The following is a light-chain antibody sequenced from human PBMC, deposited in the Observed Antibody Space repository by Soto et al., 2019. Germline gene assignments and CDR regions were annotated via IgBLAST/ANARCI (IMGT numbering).Light chain of an antibody. CDR1: HGISTY. CDR2: DAS. V-gene: IGKV1-5*01. J-gene: IGKJ1*01. CDR3: QQYFSSSWT. Sequence: DIQMTQSPSTLSASIGDRVTFTCRASHGISTYLAWYQRIPGKAPKLLMYDASTLERGVPSRFSGSGSGTDFTLTISCLQPDDFATYFCQQYFSSSWTFGQGTTVEIK.